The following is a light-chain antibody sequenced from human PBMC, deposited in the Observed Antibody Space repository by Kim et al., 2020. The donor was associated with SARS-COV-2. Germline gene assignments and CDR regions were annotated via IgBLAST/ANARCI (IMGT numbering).Light chain of an antibody. CDR2: DNN. J-gene: IGLJ2*01. CDR1: SSNIGAGFN. Sequence: RVTSSCTGSSSNIGAGFNVHWYQYLPGTAPKLLISDNNNRPSGVPDRFSASKSATSASLAITGLQAEDEADYYCQSYDTSLSGFVIFGGGTQLTVL. CDR3: QSYDTSLSGFVI. V-gene: IGLV1-40*01.